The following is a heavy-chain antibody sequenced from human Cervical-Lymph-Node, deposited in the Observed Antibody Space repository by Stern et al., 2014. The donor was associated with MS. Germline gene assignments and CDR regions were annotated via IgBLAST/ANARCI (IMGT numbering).Heavy chain of an antibody. CDR3: ARGIGRFYYYYGMDV. J-gene: IGHJ6*02. CDR1: GGSISSYY. V-gene: IGHV4-59*01. CDR2: IYYSGST. D-gene: IGHD3-3*01. Sequence: GQLLESGPGLVKPSETLSLTCTVSGGSISSYYWSWIRQPPGNGLEWIGYIYYSGSTNYNPSLKSRFTISVDTSKNQFSLKLSSVTAADTAVYYCARGIGRFYYYYGMDVWGQGTTVTVSS.